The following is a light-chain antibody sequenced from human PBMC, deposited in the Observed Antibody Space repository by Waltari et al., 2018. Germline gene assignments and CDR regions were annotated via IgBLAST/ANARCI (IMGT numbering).Light chain of an antibody. V-gene: IGLV2-14*01. CDR2: EVS. CDR3: SAYAGNDLVI. CDR1: SREVGRYNY. J-gene: IGLJ2*01. Sequence: QSALPQPASVSGSPGQSITISCTGPSREVGRYNYVSWYQQPPSKAPKLMSYEVSNRPSGLSDRFAGSNFGNTASLTISERQAEDEADYYCSAYAGNDLVIFGGGTKLTVL.